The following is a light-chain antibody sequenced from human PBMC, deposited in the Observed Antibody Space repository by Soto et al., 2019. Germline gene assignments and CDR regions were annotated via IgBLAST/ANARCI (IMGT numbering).Light chain of an antibody. J-gene: IGKJ4*01. Sequence: IQLTQSPSSLSASGGDRVTITCRASQGIGSNLAWYLQKPGEAPKLLVYGASTVQGGVPSRFSGSGSGTLFTLPITSLQPEDFATYYCQQSNRYPLTFGGGTKVEIK. V-gene: IGKV1-9*01. CDR1: QGIGSN. CDR3: QQSNRYPLT. CDR2: GAS.